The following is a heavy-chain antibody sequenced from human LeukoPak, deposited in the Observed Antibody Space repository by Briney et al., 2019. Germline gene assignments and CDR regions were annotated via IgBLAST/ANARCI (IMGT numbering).Heavy chain of an antibody. D-gene: IGHD3-10*02. J-gene: IGHJ6*04. CDR1: GFSFSETW. V-gene: IGHV3-74*01. Sequence: GGSLRLSCAASGFSFSETWMHWVRQVPGRGLVWVSRIRGDGSDARYAESVKGRFTISRDNAKNSLYLQMNSLRAEDTAVYYCAELGITMIGGVWGKGTTVTISS. CDR3: AELGITMIGGV. CDR2: IRGDGSDA.